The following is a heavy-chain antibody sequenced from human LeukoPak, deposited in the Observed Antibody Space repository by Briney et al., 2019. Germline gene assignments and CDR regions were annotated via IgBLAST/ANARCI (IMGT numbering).Heavy chain of an antibody. D-gene: IGHD1-26*01. CDR2: ISGSGVMT. Sequence: GGSLRLSCAASGFTFSDYAMTWVRQAPGKGPEWVATISGSGVMTYYADSVKGRFTVSGDNSKNTVYLQMSSLTAADTAVYYCAKDRSIGTYYTFDHWGQGTLVTVSS. V-gene: IGHV3-23*01. CDR3: AKDRSIGTYYTFDH. J-gene: IGHJ4*02. CDR1: GFTFSDYA.